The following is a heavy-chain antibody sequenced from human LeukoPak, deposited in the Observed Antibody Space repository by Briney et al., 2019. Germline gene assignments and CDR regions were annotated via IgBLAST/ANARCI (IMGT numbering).Heavy chain of an antibody. V-gene: IGHV4-34*01. D-gene: IGHD6-13*01. CDR1: GGSFSGYY. CDR3: ARDSSSWYHYYYGMDV. J-gene: IGHJ6*04. CDR2: INHSGST. Sequence: PSETLSLTCAVYGGSFSGYYWGWIRQPPGKGLEWIGEINHSGSTNYNSSLKSRVTISVDTSKNQFSLKLSSVTAADTAVYYCARDSSSWYHYYYGMDVWGKGTTVTVSS.